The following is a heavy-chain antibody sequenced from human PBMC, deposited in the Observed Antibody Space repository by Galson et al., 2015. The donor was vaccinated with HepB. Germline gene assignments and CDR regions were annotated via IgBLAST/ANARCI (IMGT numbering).Heavy chain of an antibody. CDR2: MNPSSGGT. J-gene: IGHJ4*02. D-gene: IGHD3/OR15-3a*01. CDR1: GYTFTDYY. V-gene: IGHV1-2*05. Sequence: SVKVSCKASGYTFTDYYMHWVRQAPGQGLEWMGRMNPSSGGTNYAQNFQGRVTMTRDTSISTAYMELTSLRSDDTVVYYCAREGGTGAQGFDYWGQGTLVTVSS. CDR3: AREGGTGAQGFDY.